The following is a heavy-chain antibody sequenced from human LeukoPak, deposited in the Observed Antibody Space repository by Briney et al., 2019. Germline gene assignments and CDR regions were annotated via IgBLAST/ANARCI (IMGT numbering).Heavy chain of an antibody. V-gene: IGHV4-59*01. CDR3: ARGVGAIETGWFDP. CDR2: IYYSGST. J-gene: IGHJ5*02. Sequence: SETLSLTCTVSGGSISSYYWSWIRQPPGKGLEWIGYIYYSGSTNYNPSLKSRVTISVDTSKNRFSLKLSSVTAADTAVYYCARGVGAIETGWFDPWGQGTLVTVSS. D-gene: IGHD1-26*01. CDR1: GGSISSYY.